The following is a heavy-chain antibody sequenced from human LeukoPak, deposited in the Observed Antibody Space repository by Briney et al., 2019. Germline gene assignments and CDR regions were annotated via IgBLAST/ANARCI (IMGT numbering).Heavy chain of an antibody. CDR3: TRVRDSYNR. J-gene: IGHJ4*02. CDR1: GFVLSDHY. D-gene: IGHD1-1*01. CDR2: SRNKANSYTT. V-gene: IGHV3-72*01. Sequence: GGSLILSCAASGFVLSDHYIDWVRQAPGKGLEWVARSRNKANSYTTEYAASVKGRFTISRDDSKNSLYLQMNSLKTEDTAVYYCTRVRDSYNRWGQGTRVTVSS.